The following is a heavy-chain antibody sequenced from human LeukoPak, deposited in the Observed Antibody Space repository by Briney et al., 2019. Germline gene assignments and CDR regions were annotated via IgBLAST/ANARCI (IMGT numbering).Heavy chain of an antibody. Sequence: GGSLRLSCGASGFAFSSYGMHWVRQAPRKGLEWVVVIWYDGSNKYYADSVKGRFTISRDNSKNTLYLQMNSLRAEDTAVYYCARDLRHDYGDYGLIDYWGQGTLGTVSS. D-gene: IGHD4-17*01. CDR3: ARDLRHDYGDYGLIDY. CDR1: GFAFSSYG. CDR2: IWYDGSNK. V-gene: IGHV3-33*01. J-gene: IGHJ4*02.